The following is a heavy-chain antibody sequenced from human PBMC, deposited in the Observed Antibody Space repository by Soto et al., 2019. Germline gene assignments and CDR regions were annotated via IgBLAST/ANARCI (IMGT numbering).Heavy chain of an antibody. CDR3: ARVKYSSRPRKGAFDI. J-gene: IGHJ3*02. D-gene: IGHD6-19*01. V-gene: IGHV3-33*01. Sequence: QVQLVESGGGVVQPGRSLRLSCAASGFTFSSYGMHWVRQAPGKGLEWVAVIWYDGSNKYYADSVKGRFTISRDNSKNTLYLQMNSLRAEDTAVYYCARVKYSSRPRKGAFDIWGQGTMVTVSS. CDR2: IWYDGSNK. CDR1: GFTFSSYG.